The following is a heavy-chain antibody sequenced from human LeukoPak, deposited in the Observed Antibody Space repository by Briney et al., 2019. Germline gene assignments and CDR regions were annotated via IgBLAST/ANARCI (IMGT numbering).Heavy chain of an antibody. D-gene: IGHD3-3*01. Sequence: GGSLRLSCAASGFTFSSYGMHWVRQAPGKGLEWVAVISYDGSNKYYADSVKGRFTISRDNSKNTLYLQMNSLRAEDTAVYYCAKDREDYDFWSGWDYWGQGTLVTVSS. CDR3: AKDREDYDFWSGWDY. V-gene: IGHV3-30*18. J-gene: IGHJ4*02. CDR2: ISYDGSNK. CDR1: GFTFSSYG.